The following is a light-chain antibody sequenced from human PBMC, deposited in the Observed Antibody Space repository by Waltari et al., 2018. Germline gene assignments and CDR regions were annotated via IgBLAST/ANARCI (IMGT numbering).Light chain of an antibody. CDR2: AAS. J-gene: IGKJ4*01. CDR1: QAISTF. V-gene: IGKV1-16*02. CDR3: QQYSTFPPT. Sequence: DIQMTQSPSSLSPSVGDRVILTCRASQAISTFLAWFQLNPGKAPKSLIYAASTLQTGVSSNFSGSGSGTDFTLTISSLQPGDCATYYCQQYSTFPPTFGGGTRVEI.